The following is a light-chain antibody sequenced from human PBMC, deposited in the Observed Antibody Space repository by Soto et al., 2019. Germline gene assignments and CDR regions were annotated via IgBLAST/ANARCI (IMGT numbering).Light chain of an antibody. J-gene: IGKJ4*01. CDR1: QSIGIY. CDR3: QQRSTWPLP. V-gene: IGKV3-11*01. Sequence: EIVLTQSPATLSLSPGDRATLSCRASQSIGIYLAWYQQTPGQSPRLLIYEASNRATGVPAKFSGTGSGTDFTLTISSLESEDFGIYYCQQRSTWPLPFGGGTRVEI. CDR2: EAS.